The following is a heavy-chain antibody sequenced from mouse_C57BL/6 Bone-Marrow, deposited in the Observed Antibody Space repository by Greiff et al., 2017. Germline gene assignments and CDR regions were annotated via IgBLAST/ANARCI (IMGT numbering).Heavy chain of an antibody. V-gene: IGHV1-74*01. CDR1: GYNFTSYW. CDR3: AINYGSSDWYFDV. D-gene: IGHD1-1*01. Sequence: VQLQQPGAELVKPGASVKVSCKASGYNFTSYWMHWVKQRPGQGLEWIGRIHPSDSDTNYNQKFKGKATLTVDKSSSTAYMHLSSLTSEDSAVYDCAINYGSSDWYFDVWGTGTTVTVSS. CDR2: IHPSDSDT. J-gene: IGHJ1*03.